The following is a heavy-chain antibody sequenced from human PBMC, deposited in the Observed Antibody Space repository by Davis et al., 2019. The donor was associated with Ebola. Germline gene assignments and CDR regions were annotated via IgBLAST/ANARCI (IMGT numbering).Heavy chain of an antibody. Sequence: GESLKISCTASGFTFGDYAMSWFRQAPGKRLEWVGFIRSKAYGGTTEYAASVKGRFTISRDNSKNTLYLQMNSLRAEDTAVYYCARDGSPVGIAAAGQPGKTRGYYYGMDVWGQGTTVTVSS. D-gene: IGHD6-13*01. J-gene: IGHJ6*02. CDR2: IRSKAYGGTT. CDR3: ARDGSPVGIAAAGQPGKTRGYYYGMDV. CDR1: GFTFGDYA. V-gene: IGHV3-49*03.